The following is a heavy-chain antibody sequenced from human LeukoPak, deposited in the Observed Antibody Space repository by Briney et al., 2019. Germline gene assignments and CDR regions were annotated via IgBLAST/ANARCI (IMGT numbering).Heavy chain of an antibody. CDR3: ARSQDNYYDSSATGGYFDL. D-gene: IGHD3-22*01. J-gene: IGHJ2*01. Sequence: SETLSLTCTVSGGSISSYYWSWIRQPAGKGLESIGRIYTSGSTNYNPSLKSRVTMSVDTSKNQFSLKLSSVTAADTAVYYCARSQDNYYDSSATGGYFDLWGRGTLVTVSS. CDR1: GGSISSYY. V-gene: IGHV4-4*07. CDR2: IYTSGST.